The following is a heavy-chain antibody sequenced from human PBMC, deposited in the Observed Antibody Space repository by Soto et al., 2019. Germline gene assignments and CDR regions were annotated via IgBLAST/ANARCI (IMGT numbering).Heavy chain of an antibody. V-gene: IGHV3-48*02. Sequence: GGSLRLSCAASGFTFSSYSMNWVRQAPGKGLEWVSYISSSSSTIYYAGSVKGRFTISRDNAKNSLYLQMNSLRDEDTAVYYCARDSLYSGSYLYYYYYGMDVWGQGTTVTVSS. CDR3: ARDSLYSGSYLYYYYYGMDV. D-gene: IGHD1-26*01. CDR2: ISSSSSTI. J-gene: IGHJ6*02. CDR1: GFTFSSYS.